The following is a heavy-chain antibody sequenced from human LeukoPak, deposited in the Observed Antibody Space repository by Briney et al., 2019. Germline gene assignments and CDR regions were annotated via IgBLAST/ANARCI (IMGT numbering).Heavy chain of an antibody. J-gene: IGHJ4*02. V-gene: IGHV3-21*01. Sequence: GGSLRPSCAPSGFTSRGNTMNWVGKAQGKGRDWASSISSSSSYIYYADSVKGRFTISRDNAKNSLYLQMNSLRAEDTAVYYCARRTEDTAMVYDYWGQGTLVTVSS. CDR1: GFTSRGNT. CDR3: ARRTEDTAMVYDY. CDR2: ISSSSSYI. D-gene: IGHD5-18*01.